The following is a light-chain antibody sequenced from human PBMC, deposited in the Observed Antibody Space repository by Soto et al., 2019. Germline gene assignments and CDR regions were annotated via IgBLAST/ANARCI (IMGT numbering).Light chain of an antibody. Sequence: EIVLTQSPGTLALSPGEGATLSCRASQSVSKYLAWYQQKPGQDPRLLIYGASSRATGIPDSFSGSGSGTDFTLTISRLEPEDFAVYYCQQDGGSPQTFGQGTKVDIK. V-gene: IGKV3-20*01. CDR1: QSVSKY. J-gene: IGKJ1*01. CDR3: QQDGGSPQT. CDR2: GAS.